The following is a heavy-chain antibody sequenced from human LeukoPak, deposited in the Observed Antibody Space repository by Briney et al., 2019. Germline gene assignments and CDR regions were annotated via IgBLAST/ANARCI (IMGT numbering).Heavy chain of an antibody. D-gene: IGHD4-17*01. CDR1: GFTFSSYA. J-gene: IGHJ4*02. CDR2: ISGSGGST. CDR3: ARAYGDY. Sequence: PGGSLRLSCAASGFTFSSYAMSWVRQAPGKGLEWVSDISGSGGSTYYADSVKGRFTISRDNAENSLYLQMNSLRAEDTAVYYCARAYGDYWGQGTLLTVSS. V-gene: IGHV3-23*01.